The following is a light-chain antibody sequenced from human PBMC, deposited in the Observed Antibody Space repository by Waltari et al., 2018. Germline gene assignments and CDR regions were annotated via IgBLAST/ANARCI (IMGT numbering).Light chain of an antibody. V-gene: IGKV3-15*01. CDR3: QQYSQYYT. Sequence: EIVMTQSPATLSVSPGERATLSCRASQRIYSNLAWYQQKPGQAPRLLIYGASTRATGIPARVSGSGSGTEFTLTISSLQSEDFAVYYCQQYSQYYTFAQGTKLEIK. CDR2: GAS. CDR1: QRIYSN. J-gene: IGKJ2*01.